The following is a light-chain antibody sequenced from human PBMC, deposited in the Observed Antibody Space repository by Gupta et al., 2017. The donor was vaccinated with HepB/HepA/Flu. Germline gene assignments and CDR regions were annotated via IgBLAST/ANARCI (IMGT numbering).Light chain of an antibody. Sequence: MVLTQSPPTLSLSPGERATLSCRASQSLNNNLAWYQQKPGQAPTLLIYGASTRATGVPARFSGGGAGTEFTLTISGLQADDFAVYYCQQYNNWPPWTFGQGTKVEIK. CDR1: QSLNNN. V-gene: IGKV3-15*01. J-gene: IGKJ1*01. CDR2: GAS. CDR3: QQYNNWPPWT.